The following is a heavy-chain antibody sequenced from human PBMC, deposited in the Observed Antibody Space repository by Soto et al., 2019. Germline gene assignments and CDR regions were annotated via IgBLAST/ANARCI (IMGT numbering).Heavy chain of an antibody. Sequence: PSQTLSLTCAISGDSVSSNSVVWNWIRQSPSRGLEWLGRTYYRSKWYNDYAISVKSRITINPDTSKNQFSLQLNSVTPEDTAVYYCVRVPEYYGSGSYYYWFDPWGQGTLVTVSS. CDR3: VRVPEYYGSGSYYYWFDP. V-gene: IGHV6-1*01. CDR2: TYYRSKWYN. CDR1: GDSVSSNSVV. D-gene: IGHD3-10*01. J-gene: IGHJ5*02.